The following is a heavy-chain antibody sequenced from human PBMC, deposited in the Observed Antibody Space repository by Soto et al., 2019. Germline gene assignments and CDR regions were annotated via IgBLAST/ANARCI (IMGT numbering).Heavy chain of an antibody. V-gene: IGHV1-2*04. D-gene: IGHD1-20*01. CDR1: GYTFTGYY. CDR3: ARASPSRLTGTLRSTSIYYYYGMDV. CDR2: INPNSGGT. Sequence: QVQLVQSGAEVKKPGASVKVSCKASGYTFTGYYMHWVRQAPGQGLEWLGWINPNSGGTNYAQKFQGWVTMTRDTSISTAYMELSRLRSDDTAVYYCARASPSRLTGTLRSTSIYYYYGMDVWGQGTTVTVSS. J-gene: IGHJ6*02.